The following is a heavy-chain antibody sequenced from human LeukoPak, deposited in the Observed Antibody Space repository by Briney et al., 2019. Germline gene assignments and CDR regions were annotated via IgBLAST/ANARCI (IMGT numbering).Heavy chain of an antibody. CDR3: ARAMATIPLYFDY. J-gene: IGHJ4*02. CDR2: INHSGST. V-gene: IGHV4-34*01. Sequence: SETLSLTCAVYGGSFSGYYWSWIRQPPGKGLEWIEEINHSGSTNYNPSLKSRVTISVDTSKNQFSLKLSSVTAADTAVYYCARAMATIPLYFDYWGQGTLVTVSS. D-gene: IGHD5-24*01. CDR1: GGSFSGYY.